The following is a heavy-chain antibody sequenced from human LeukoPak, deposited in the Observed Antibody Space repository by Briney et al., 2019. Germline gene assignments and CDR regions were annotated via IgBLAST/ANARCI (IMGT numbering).Heavy chain of an antibody. D-gene: IGHD6-19*01. J-gene: IGHJ4*02. CDR1: GFTFSSYE. CDR2: ISSSGSTI. Sequence: GGSLRLSCAASGFTFSSYEMNWVRQAPGKGLEWLSYISSSGSTIYYADSVKGRFTISRDNAKNSLYLQMNSLRAEDTAVYYCASGAVALTYWGQGTLVTVSS. CDR3: ASGAVALTY. V-gene: IGHV3-48*03.